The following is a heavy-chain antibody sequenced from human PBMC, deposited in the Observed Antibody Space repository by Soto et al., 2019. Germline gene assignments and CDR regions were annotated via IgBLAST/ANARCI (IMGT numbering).Heavy chain of an antibody. V-gene: IGHV3-30-3*01. CDR2: ISSDGAKK. CDR1: GFTFSSYS. Sequence: QRQLVESGGGVVQPGRSLRLSCAASGFTFSSYSIHWVRQAPGKGLQWVALISSDGAKKHYADSVKGRFTISRDNSKNMVSLQMNSLRDEDTAVYFCAGLAYYLDYWGQGTLVTVSS. J-gene: IGHJ4*02. CDR3: AGLAYYLDY.